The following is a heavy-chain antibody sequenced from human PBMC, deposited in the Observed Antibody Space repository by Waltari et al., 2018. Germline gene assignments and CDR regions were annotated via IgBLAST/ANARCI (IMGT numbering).Heavy chain of an antibody. CDR1: GYSISSGYY. D-gene: IGHD6-13*01. J-gene: IGHJ4*02. V-gene: IGHV4-38-2*01. CDR2: IYHSGST. Sequence: QVQLQESGPGLVKPSETLSLTCAVSGYSISSGYYWGWIRQPPGKGLEWIGSIYHSGSTYDNPSLKSRVTISVDTSKNQFSLKLSSVTAADTAVYYCARLAGYSSSWYPDYWGQGTLVTVSS. CDR3: ARLAGYSSSWYPDY.